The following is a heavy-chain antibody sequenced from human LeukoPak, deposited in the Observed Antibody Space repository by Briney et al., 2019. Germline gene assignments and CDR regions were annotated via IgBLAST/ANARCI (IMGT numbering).Heavy chain of an antibody. D-gene: IGHD3-10*01. CDR1: EFTFSTYW. CDR3: VRAVASNYGNFDY. Sequence: AGGSLRLSSAASEFTFSTYWMHWVRQAPGKGLVWVSRINPAGTSTYYADSVKGRFTISRDNAQKMLSLQMNSLRVDDTAVYYCVRAVASNYGNFDYWGQGTLATVSS. V-gene: IGHV3-74*01. J-gene: IGHJ4*02. CDR2: INPAGTST.